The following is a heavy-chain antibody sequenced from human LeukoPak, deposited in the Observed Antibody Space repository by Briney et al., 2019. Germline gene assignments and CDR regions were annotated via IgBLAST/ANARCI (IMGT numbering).Heavy chain of an antibody. Sequence: GGSLRLSCAASGFTFSNYWLSWVRQAPGKGLEWVANIKQDGSETYYVDSVKGRFIVSRDNAKNSLYLHMSSLRADDTAVYYCVRGHNSGWSDFDYWGLGTLVTVSS. D-gene: IGHD6-19*01. CDR2: IKQDGSET. V-gene: IGHV3-7*03. CDR1: GFTFSNYW. CDR3: VRGHNSGWSDFDY. J-gene: IGHJ4*02.